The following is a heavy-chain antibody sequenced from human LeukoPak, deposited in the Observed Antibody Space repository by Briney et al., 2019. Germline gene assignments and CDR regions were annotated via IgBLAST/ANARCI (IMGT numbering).Heavy chain of an antibody. Sequence: ASVKVSCKASGYTFTSYDINWVRQATGQGLEWMGWMNPNCGNTGYAQKFQGRVTMTRNTSISTAYMELSSLRSEDTAVYYCARGNRGADAFDIWGQGTMVTVSS. CDR1: GYTFTSYD. CDR2: MNPNCGNT. V-gene: IGHV1-8*01. J-gene: IGHJ3*02. CDR3: ARGNRGADAFDI. D-gene: IGHD2/OR15-2a*01.